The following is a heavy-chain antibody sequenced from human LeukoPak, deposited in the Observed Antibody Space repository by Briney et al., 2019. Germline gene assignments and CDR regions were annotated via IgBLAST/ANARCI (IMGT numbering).Heavy chain of an antibody. V-gene: IGHV3-23*01. CDR3: AKDLPSYYYDSSGYYRY. J-gene: IGHJ4*02. CDR1: GFTFSINA. D-gene: IGHD3-22*01. CDR2: ITGSDIRT. Sequence: GSLRLSCAASGFTFSINAMSWVRQAPGKGLEWVSGITGSDIRTYNADSAQGRFTISRDNSKDALYLQMNNLRAEDTAVYYCAKDLPSYYYDSSGYYRYWGQGTLVTVSS.